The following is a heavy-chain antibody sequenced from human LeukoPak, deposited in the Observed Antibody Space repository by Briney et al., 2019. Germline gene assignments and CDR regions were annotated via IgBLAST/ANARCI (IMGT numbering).Heavy chain of an antibody. CDR3: ARSYDILTGLDY. Sequence: GESLKISCKASGYRFTNYWIGWVRQMPGKGLEWMGIIFPGDSDTRYSPSFQGQVTISADKSISTAYLQWISLKASDTAMYYCARSYDILTGLDYWGQGTLVTVSS. D-gene: IGHD3-9*01. V-gene: IGHV5-51*01. CDR2: IFPGDSDT. CDR1: GYRFTNYW. J-gene: IGHJ4*02.